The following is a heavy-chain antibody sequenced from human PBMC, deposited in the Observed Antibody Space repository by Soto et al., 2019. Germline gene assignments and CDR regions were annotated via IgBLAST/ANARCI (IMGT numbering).Heavy chain of an antibody. V-gene: IGHV5-10-1*01. CDR3: ARRPDYATREGVFWFDP. J-gene: IGHJ5*02. CDR2: IDPSDSYT. CDR1: GYSFTSDW. Sequence: GESLKISCKGSGYSFTSDWISWVRQMPGKGLEWMGRIDPSDSYTNYSPSFQGHVTISADKSISTAYLQWSSLKASDTAMYYCARRPDYATREGVFWFDPWGQGTLVTVSS. D-gene: IGHD4-17*01.